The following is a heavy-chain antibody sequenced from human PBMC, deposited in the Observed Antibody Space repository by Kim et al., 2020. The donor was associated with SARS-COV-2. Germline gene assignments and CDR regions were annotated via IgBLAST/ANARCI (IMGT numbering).Heavy chain of an antibody. CDR2: INHSGST. CDR3: ARLGDKLLWFGELLQGAYYYSMDV. J-gene: IGHJ6*02. V-gene: IGHV4-34*01. Sequence: SETLSLTCAVYGGSFSGYYWSWIRQPPGKGLEWIGEINHSGSTNYNPSLKSRVTISVDTSKNQFSLKLSSVTAADTAVYYCARLGDKLLWFGELLQGAYYYSMDVWGQGTTVTVSS. CDR1: GGSFSGYY. D-gene: IGHD3-10*01.